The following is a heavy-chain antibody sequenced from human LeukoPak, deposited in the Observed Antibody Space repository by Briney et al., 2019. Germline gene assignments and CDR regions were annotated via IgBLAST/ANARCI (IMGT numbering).Heavy chain of an antibody. CDR2: IYYSGST. CDR3: ARIVCSSTSCYFDY. CDR1: GASISSYY. Sequence: SETLSLTCTVSGASISSYYWSWIRQPPGKGLEWIGYIYYSGSTNYNPSLKSRVTISVDTSKNQFSLKLSSVTAADTAVYYCARIVCSSTSCYFDYWGQGTLVTVSS. J-gene: IGHJ4*02. D-gene: IGHD2-2*01. V-gene: IGHV4-59*01.